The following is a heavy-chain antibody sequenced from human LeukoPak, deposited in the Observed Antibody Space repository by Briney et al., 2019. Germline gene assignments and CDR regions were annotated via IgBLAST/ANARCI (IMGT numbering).Heavy chain of an antibody. D-gene: IGHD2-15*01. CDR3: AKAPVTTCRGAHCYPFDY. J-gene: IGHJ4*02. Sequence: GGSLRLSCAASGFTLSSYAMSWVRQAPGKGLEWVSAISDSGNTYHADSVKGRSTISRDSSKNTLFLQMNRLRPEDAAVYYCAKAPVTTCRGAHCYPFDYWGQGTLVTVSS. CDR2: ISDSGNT. V-gene: IGHV3-23*01. CDR1: GFTLSSYA.